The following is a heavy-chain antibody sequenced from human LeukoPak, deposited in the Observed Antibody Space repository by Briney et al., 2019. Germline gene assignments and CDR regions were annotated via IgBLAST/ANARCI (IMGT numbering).Heavy chain of an antibody. D-gene: IGHD7-27*01. CDR3: ARDAESTGAFDY. CDR2: ISYDGSNK. Sequence: AGGSLRLSCAASGFTFSSYAMHWVRQAPGKGLEWVAVISYDGSNKYYADSVKGRFTISRDNSKNTLYLQMNSLRAEDTAVYYCARDAESTGAFDYWGQGALVTVSS. CDR1: GFTFSSYA. V-gene: IGHV3-30-3*01. J-gene: IGHJ4*02.